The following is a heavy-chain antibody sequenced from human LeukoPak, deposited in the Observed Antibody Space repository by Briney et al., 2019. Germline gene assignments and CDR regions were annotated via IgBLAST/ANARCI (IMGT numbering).Heavy chain of an antibody. Sequence: SETLSLTCTVSGGSISSSSYYWGWIRQPPGKGLEWIGSIYYSGSTYYNPSLKSRVTMSVDTSKNQFSLKLSSVTAADTAVYYCAREVFYSGSYPVGAFDIWGQGTMVTVSS. D-gene: IGHD1-26*01. J-gene: IGHJ3*02. CDR1: GGSISSSSYY. CDR2: IYYSGST. V-gene: IGHV4-39*07. CDR3: AREVFYSGSYPVGAFDI.